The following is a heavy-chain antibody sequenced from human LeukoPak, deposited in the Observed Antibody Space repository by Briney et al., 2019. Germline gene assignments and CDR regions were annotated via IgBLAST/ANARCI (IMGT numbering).Heavy chain of an antibody. CDR2: ISYSGST. V-gene: IGHV4-59*08. Sequence: SETLSLTCTVSGGSISSDYWSWIRQPPGKGLESIGYISYSGSTNYNPSLKSRVTISVDTSKNQFSLKLSSVTAADTAVYYCARHRGDYDGNQYYFDYWGQGTLVTVSS. CDR3: ARHRGDYDGNQYYFDY. CDR1: GGSISSDY. D-gene: IGHD4-17*01. J-gene: IGHJ4*02.